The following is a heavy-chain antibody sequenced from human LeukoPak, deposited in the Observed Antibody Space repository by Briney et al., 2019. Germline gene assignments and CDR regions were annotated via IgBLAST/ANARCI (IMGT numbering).Heavy chain of an antibody. CDR3: AKAFYSSGNSFLIDY. J-gene: IGHJ4*02. CDR2: ISDDGSNK. D-gene: IGHD3-22*01. CDR1: GFIFSTYG. V-gene: IGHV3-30*18. Sequence: PGRSLILSCAASGFIFSTYGMHWVRQTPDKGLEWVAVISDDGSNKYYADSVKGRFTISRDNSKDTLYLQMNSLRPEDTAVYYCAKAFYSSGNSFLIDYWGQGTLVTVSS.